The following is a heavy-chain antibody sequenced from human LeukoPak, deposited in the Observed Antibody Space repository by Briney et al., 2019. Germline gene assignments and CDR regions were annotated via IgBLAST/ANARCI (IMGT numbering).Heavy chain of an antibody. CDR1: GFTFSNYG. V-gene: IGHV3-48*04. J-gene: IGHJ6*03. D-gene: IGHD3-16*01. CDR3: ARAGELRYMDV. Sequence: GGTLRLSCATSGFTFSNYGMSWVRQAPGKGLEWVSTIKGIGPTTYYADSLKGRFTISRDNAKNSLFLQMSSLRADDTAIYYCARAGELRYMDVWGKGTAVTVSS. CDR2: IKGIGPTT.